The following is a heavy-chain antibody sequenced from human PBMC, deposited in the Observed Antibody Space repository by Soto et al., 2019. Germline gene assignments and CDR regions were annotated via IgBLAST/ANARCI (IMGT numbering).Heavy chain of an antibody. J-gene: IGHJ6*03. CDR3: ARIFLSALSYYYYYYMDV. Sequence: GGSLRLSCAASGFTFSSYSMNWVRQATGKGLEWVSYISSSSSTIYYADSVKGRFTISRDNAKNSLYLQMNSLRAEDTAVYYCARIFLSALSYYYYYYMDVWGKGTTVTVSS. V-gene: IGHV3-48*01. CDR1: GFTFSSYS. D-gene: IGHD2-15*01. CDR2: ISSSSSTI.